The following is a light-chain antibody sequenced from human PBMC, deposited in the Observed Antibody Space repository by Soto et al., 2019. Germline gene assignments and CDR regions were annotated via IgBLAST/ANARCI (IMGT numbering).Light chain of an antibody. CDR2: NAS. CDR1: QSVSNK. Sequence: EIVMTQSPATLSVSPGERATLFCRASQSVSNKLAWYQQKPGQAPRIIIFNASTRATGIPARFSGSGSGTEFTLTISSLQSEDFAVYYCQHYNNYLAWTLGQGTKVEIK. CDR3: QHYNNYLAWT. J-gene: IGKJ1*01. V-gene: IGKV3-15*01.